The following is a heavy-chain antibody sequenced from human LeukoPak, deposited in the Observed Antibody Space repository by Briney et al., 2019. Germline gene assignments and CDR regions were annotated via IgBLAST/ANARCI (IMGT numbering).Heavy chain of an antibody. V-gene: IGHV3-30*18. CDR1: GFTFSSYG. CDR2: ISYDGSNK. D-gene: IGHD2-21*02. Sequence: QPGGSLRLSCAASGFTFSSYGMHWVRQAPGKGLEWVAVISYDGSNKYYADSVKGRFTISRDNSKNTLYLQMNSLRAEDTAVYYRAKARLGNCGGGCRKKYYYYYYGMDVWGQGTTVTVSS. J-gene: IGHJ6*02. CDR3: AKARLGNCGGGCRKKYYYYYYGMDV.